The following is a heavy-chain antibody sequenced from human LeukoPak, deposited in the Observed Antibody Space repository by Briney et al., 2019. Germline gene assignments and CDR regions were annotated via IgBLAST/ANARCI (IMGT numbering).Heavy chain of an antibody. D-gene: IGHD3-22*01. J-gene: IGHJ4*02. CDR1: GYSFTSYW. V-gene: IGHV5-10-1*01. CDR3: ATYYDDSSGQYYFDY. CDR2: IDPSDSYT. Sequence: GESLRISCKGSGYSFTSYWISWVRQMPGKGLEWMGRIDPSDSYTNYSPSFQGHVTISADKSISTAYLQWSSLKASDTAMYHCATYYDDSSGQYYFDYWGQGTLVTVSS.